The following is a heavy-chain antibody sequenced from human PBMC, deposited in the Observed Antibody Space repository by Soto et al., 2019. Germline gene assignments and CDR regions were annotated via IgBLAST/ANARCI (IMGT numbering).Heavy chain of an antibody. D-gene: IGHD3-3*01. CDR2: ISGSGGST. Sequence: GGSLRLSCAASGFTFSSYAMSWVRQAPGKGLEWVSAISGSGGSTYYADSVKGRFTISRDNSKNTLYLQMNSLRAEDTAVYYCAKVREDFWSGYYYGMDVWGQGTTVTVSS. CDR1: GFTFSSYA. J-gene: IGHJ6*02. CDR3: AKVREDFWSGYYYGMDV. V-gene: IGHV3-23*01.